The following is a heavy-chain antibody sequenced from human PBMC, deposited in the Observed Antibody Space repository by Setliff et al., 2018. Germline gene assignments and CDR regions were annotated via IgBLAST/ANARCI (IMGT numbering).Heavy chain of an antibody. J-gene: IGHJ3*02. V-gene: IGHV4-38-2*02. CDR2: IYHSGST. CDR1: GYSISSGYY. CDR3: AREGAYSYGLGDAFDI. Sequence: PSETLSLTCTVSGYSISSGYYWGWIRQPPGKGLEWIGSIYHSGSTYHNPSLKSRVTISVDTSKNQFSLKLSSVTAADTAVYYCAREGAYSYGLGDAFDIWGQGTMVTVSS. D-gene: IGHD5-18*01.